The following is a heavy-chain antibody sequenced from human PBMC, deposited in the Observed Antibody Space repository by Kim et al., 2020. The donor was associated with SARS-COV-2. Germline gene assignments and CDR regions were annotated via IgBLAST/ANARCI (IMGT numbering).Heavy chain of an antibody. CDR1: GGSISSGGYY. CDR2: IYNSGST. D-gene: IGHD3-16*01. V-gene: IGHV4-31*03. CDR3: ARSTMGGGDY. J-gene: IGHJ4*02. Sequence: SETLSLTCTVSGGSISSGGYYWSWIRQHPGKGLEWIGYIYNSGSTYYNPSLKSRVTISVDTSKNQFSLKLRSVTAADTAVYYCARSTMGGGDYWGQGTLVTVSS.